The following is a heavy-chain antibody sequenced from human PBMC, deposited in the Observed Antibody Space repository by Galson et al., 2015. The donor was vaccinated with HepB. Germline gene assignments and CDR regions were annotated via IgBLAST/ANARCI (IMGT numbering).Heavy chain of an antibody. CDR3: ATLLEWLPTYYFDY. CDR1: GYTLTELS. CDR2: FDPEDGET. D-gene: IGHD3-3*01. V-gene: IGHV1-24*01. J-gene: IGHJ4*02. Sequence: SVKVSCKVSGYTLTELSMHWVRQAPGKGLEWMGGFDPEDGETIYAQKFQGRVTMTEDTSTDTAYMELSSLRSEDTAVYYCATLLEWLPTYYFDYWGQGTLVTVSS.